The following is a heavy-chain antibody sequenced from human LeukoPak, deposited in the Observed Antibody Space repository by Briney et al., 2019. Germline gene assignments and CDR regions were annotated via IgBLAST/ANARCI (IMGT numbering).Heavy chain of an antibody. CDR2: ISSSSSTI. D-gene: IGHD4-17*01. V-gene: IGHV3-48*04. Sequence: QTGGSLRLSCAASGFTFSSYSMNWVRRAPGKGLEWVSYISSSSSTIYYADSVKGRFTISRDNAKNSLYLQMNSLRVEDTAVYYCARDIRYYGDYIDYWGQGTLVTVSS. CDR3: ARDIRYYGDYIDY. CDR1: GFTFSSYS. J-gene: IGHJ4*02.